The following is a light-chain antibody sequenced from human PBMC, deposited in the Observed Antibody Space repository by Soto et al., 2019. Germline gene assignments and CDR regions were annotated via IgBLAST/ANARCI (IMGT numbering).Light chain of an antibody. Sequence: QSVLTQPPSASVTPGQRVTISCSGSSSNIGGNTVNWYQQLPGTAPKLLIYSNNQRPSGVPDRFSGSKSGTSASLAISRLQSEDEADYSCAAWDDSLSAWVFGGGTKLTVL. CDR2: SNN. CDR1: SSNIGGNT. V-gene: IGLV1-44*01. J-gene: IGLJ3*02. CDR3: AAWDDSLSAWV.